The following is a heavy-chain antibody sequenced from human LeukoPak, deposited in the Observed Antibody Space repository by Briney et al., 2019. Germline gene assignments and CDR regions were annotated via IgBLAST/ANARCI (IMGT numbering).Heavy chain of an antibody. CDR2: IYYSGST. D-gene: IGHD3-22*01. V-gene: IGHV4-31*03. Sequence: SETLSLTCTVSGGCISSGGYYWSWIRQHPGKGLEWIGYIYYSGSTYYNPSLKSRVTISVDTSKNQFSLKLSSVTAADTAVYYCARVRRLGYYDSSGYYVDYWGQGTLVTVSS. J-gene: IGHJ4*02. CDR3: ARVRRLGYYDSSGYYVDY. CDR1: GGCISSGGYY.